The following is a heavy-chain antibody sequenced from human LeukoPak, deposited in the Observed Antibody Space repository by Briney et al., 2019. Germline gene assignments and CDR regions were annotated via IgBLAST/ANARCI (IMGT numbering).Heavy chain of an antibody. V-gene: IGHV3-23*01. CDR2: ISGSGGST. D-gene: IGHD5-24*01. CDR3: AKACRDGYNFYFDY. CDR1: GFTFSSYA. Sequence: GGSLRLSCAASGFTFSSYAMSWVRQAPGRGLEWVSAISGSGGSTYYADSVKGRFTISRDNSKNTLYLQMNSLRAEDTAVYYCAKACRDGYNFYFDYWGQGTLVTVSS. J-gene: IGHJ4*02.